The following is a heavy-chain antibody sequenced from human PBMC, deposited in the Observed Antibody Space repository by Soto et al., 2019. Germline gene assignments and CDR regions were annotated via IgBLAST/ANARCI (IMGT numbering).Heavy chain of an antibody. CDR1: GYTFTGYY. V-gene: IGHV1-2*04. Sequence: ASVKVSCKASGYTFTGYYMHWVRQAPGQGLEWMGWINPNSGGTNYAQKFQGWVTMTRNTSISTAYMELSRLRSDGTAVYYCARAGCSSTSCPNAFDIWGQGTMVTVSS. J-gene: IGHJ3*02. CDR2: INPNSGGT. CDR3: ARAGCSSTSCPNAFDI. D-gene: IGHD2-2*01.